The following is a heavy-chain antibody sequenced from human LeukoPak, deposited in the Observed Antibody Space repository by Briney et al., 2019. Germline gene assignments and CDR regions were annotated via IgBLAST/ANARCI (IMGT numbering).Heavy chain of an antibody. CDR1: GYTFTGCY. D-gene: IGHD3-10*01. V-gene: IGHV1-2*02. CDR2: TNPNSGGT. J-gene: IGHJ4*02. Sequence: ASVKVSCKASGYTFTGCYMHWVRQAPGQGLEWMGWTNPNSGGTNYAQKFQGRVTMTRDTSISTAYMELSRLRSDDTAVYYCARWTGVYFDYWGQGTLVTVSS. CDR3: ARWTGVYFDY.